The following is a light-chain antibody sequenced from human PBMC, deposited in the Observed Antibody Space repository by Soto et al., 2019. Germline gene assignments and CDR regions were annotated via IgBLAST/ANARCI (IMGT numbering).Light chain of an antibody. CDR1: SSNIGSNY. Sequence: QSVLTQPPSASGTPGQRVTISYSGSSSNIGSNYVYWYQQLPGTAPKLLIYRNNQRPSGVPDRFSGSKSGTSASLAISGLRSEDEADYYCAAWDDSLRGYVFGTGTKVTVL. V-gene: IGLV1-47*01. J-gene: IGLJ1*01. CDR3: AAWDDSLRGYV. CDR2: RNN.